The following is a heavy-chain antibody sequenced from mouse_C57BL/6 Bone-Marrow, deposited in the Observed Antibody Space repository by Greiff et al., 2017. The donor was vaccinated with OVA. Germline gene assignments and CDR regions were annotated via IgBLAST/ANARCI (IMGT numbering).Heavy chain of an antibody. CDR1: GFTFSSYA. CDR3: TREPPYYYGSSWYFDV. D-gene: IGHD1-1*01. V-gene: IGHV5-9-1*02. Sequence: EVKVEESGEGLVKPGGSLKLSCAASGFTFSSYAMSWVRQTPEKRLEWVAYISSGGDYIYYADPVKGRFTISRDNARNTLYLQRSSLKSEDTAMYYCTREPPYYYGSSWYFDVWGTGTTVTVSS. J-gene: IGHJ1*03. CDR2: ISSGGDYI.